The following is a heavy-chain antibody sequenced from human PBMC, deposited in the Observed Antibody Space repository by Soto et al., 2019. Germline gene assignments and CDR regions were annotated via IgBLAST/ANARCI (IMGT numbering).Heavy chain of an antibody. Sequence: GSLRLSCAASGFTFSSYSMNWVRQAPGKGLEWVSSISSSSYIYYADSVKGRFTISRDNAKNSLYLQMNSLRAEDTAVYYCARVYCSGGSCSGDYWGQGTLVTVSS. V-gene: IGHV3-21*01. D-gene: IGHD2-15*01. J-gene: IGHJ4*02. CDR1: GFTFSSYS. CDR3: ARVYCSGGSCSGDY. CDR2: ISSSSYI.